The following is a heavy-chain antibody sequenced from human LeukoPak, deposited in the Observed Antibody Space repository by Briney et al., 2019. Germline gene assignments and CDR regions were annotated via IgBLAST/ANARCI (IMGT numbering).Heavy chain of an antibody. Sequence: VGCLRLSCAASGFTFSSYEMNWVRQAPGKGLEWVSYILNSGTTTYYADSVKGRFTISRDNAKNSLYLQVNSLRAEDTAVYYCARGTGTTDYFDYWGQGTLVTVSS. CDR3: ARGTGTTDYFDY. V-gene: IGHV3-48*03. J-gene: IGHJ4*02. CDR1: GFTFSSYE. D-gene: IGHD1-1*01. CDR2: ILNSGTTT.